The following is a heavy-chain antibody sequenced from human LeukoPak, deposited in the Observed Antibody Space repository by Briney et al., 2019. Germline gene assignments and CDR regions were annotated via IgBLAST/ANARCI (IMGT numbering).Heavy chain of an antibody. D-gene: IGHD1-1*01. CDR1: GYTFTGYY. Sequence: ASVKVSCKASGYTFTGYYMHWVRQAPGQGLEWMGWINPNSGGTNYAQKFQGRVTMTRDTSISTAYMELSRLRSDDTAVYYCAXDREGWNEYFDYWGQGTLVTVSS. J-gene: IGHJ4*02. CDR3: AXDREGWNEYFDY. V-gene: IGHV1-2*02. CDR2: INPNSGGT.